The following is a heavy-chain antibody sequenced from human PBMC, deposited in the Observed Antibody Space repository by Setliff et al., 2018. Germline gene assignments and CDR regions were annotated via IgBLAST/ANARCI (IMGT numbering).Heavy chain of an antibody. CDR3: MSTPSGTYSTYYYYYNMDV. CDR2: SKSKTAGGAI. CDR1: GFTFSYAW. D-gene: IGHD3-10*01. Sequence: LRLSCAASGFTFSYAWMHWVRQAPGKGLEWVGRSKSKTAGGAIDYAAPVKGRFIISRDDSKRTLYLQMNSLKNEDTALYYCMSTPSGTYSTYYYYYNMDVWGKGTQVTVSS. J-gene: IGHJ6*03. V-gene: IGHV3-15*07.